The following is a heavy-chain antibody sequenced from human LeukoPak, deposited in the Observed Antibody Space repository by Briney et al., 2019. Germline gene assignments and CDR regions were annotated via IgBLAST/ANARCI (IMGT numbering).Heavy chain of an antibody. D-gene: IGHD5-18*01. V-gene: IGHV3-30*04. CDR1: GFRFNNYA. CDR3: AREVYSYALDALDL. Sequence: PGGSLRLSCAASGFRFNNYAMHRVRQPPGPGLEWVAVISMDGIQEYYADSVKGRFSISRDNSKNTLYLQMNSLRSEDTAVYYCAREVYSYALDALDLWGQGTMVTVSS. J-gene: IGHJ3*01. CDR2: ISMDGIQE.